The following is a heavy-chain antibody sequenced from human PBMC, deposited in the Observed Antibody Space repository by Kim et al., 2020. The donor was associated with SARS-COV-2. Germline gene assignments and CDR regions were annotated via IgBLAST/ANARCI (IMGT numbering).Heavy chain of an antibody. CDR3: ATRGSPPITMIVDGAFDI. D-gene: IGHD3-22*01. V-gene: IGHV4-39*01. Sequence: SETLSLTCTVSGGSISSSSYYWGWIRQPPGKGLEWIGSIYYSGSTYYNPSLKSRVTISVDTSKNQFSLKLSSVTAADTAVYYCATRGSPPITMIVDGAFDIWGQGTMVTVSS. CDR1: GGSISSSSYY. CDR2: IYYSGST. J-gene: IGHJ3*02.